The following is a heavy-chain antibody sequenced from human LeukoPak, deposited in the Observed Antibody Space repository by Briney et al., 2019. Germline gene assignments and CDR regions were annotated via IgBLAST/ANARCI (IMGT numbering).Heavy chain of an antibody. CDR3: ASGYSYGFCDY. V-gene: IGHV3-66*01. D-gene: IGHD5-18*01. CDR1: GFTVSSNY. CDR2: IYSGGST. Sequence: GGSLRLSCAASGFTVSSNYMSWVRQAPGKGLEWVSVIYSGGSTYYADSAKGRFTISRDNSKNTLYLQMNSLRAEDTAVYYCASGYSYGFCDYWGQGTLVTVSS. J-gene: IGHJ4*02.